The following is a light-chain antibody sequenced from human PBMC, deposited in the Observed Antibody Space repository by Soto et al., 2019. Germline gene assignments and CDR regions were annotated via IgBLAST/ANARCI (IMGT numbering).Light chain of an antibody. Sequence: QSALAQPPSASGSPGQSVTISCTGTSSDVGAYDCVSWYQQHPGKAPKLIMYEVSKRPSGVPDRFSGSKSGNTASLTVSGLQPEDEADYYCTSYAGINVLYIFGTGTKATVL. CDR3: TSYAGINVLYI. V-gene: IGLV2-8*01. CDR2: EVS. CDR1: SSDVGAYDC. J-gene: IGLJ1*01.